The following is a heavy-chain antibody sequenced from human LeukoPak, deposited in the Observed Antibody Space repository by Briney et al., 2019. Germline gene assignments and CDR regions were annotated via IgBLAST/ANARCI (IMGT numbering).Heavy chain of an antibody. D-gene: IGHD3/OR15-3a*01. CDR1: GFIFRNHG. CDR2: IYTNGNT. V-gene: IGHV3-23*05. Sequence: QSGGSLRLSCAASGFIFRNHGMNWVRQAPGKGLEWVSGIYTNGNTRYADSVRGRFTISRDNSKNTLYLQMHSLRVDDTAVYYCAHLVWEYVGGLDVWGQGTTVTVSS. CDR3: AHLVWEYVGGLDV. J-gene: IGHJ6*02.